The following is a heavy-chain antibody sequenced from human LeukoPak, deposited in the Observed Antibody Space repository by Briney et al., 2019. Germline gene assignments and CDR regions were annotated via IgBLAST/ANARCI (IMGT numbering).Heavy chain of an antibody. CDR2: INPNSGGT. Sequence: ASVKVSCKASGYTFTGYYMHWVRQAPGQGLEWMGWINPNSGGTNYAQKFQGRVTMTTDTSTSTAYMELRSLRSDDTAVYYCARTGYSSGWYGYFDYWGQGTLVTVSS. J-gene: IGHJ4*02. D-gene: IGHD6-19*01. CDR3: ARTGYSSGWYGYFDY. CDR1: GYTFTGYY. V-gene: IGHV1-2*02.